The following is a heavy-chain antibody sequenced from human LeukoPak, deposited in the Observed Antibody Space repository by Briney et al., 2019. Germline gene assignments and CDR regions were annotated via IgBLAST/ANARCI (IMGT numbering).Heavy chain of an antibody. CDR3: GRVSSMLRGPFVFYYLDF. V-gene: IGHV3-23*01. CDR2: ITGRGDAT. D-gene: IGHD3-10*01. CDR1: GFTFSSYS. Sequence: GGSLRLSCAASGFTFSSYSMNWVRQSPGKGLEWVSTITGRGDATYYADSVKGRFTISRDNSKNTFYLQMNSLRADDTAVYYCGRVSSMLRGPFVFYYLDFWGREPWVTVP. J-gene: IGHJ4*02.